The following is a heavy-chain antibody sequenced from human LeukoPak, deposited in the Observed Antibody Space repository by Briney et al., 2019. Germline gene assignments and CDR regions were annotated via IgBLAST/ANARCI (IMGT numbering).Heavy chain of an antibody. Sequence: ASVKVSCKASGYTFTNYIISWVRQAPGRGLEWMGWISAYNGNTNYAQKLQGRVTMTTDTSTATAYMELRSLRSDDTAVYYCARGGNYFRFDPWGQGTLVTVSS. V-gene: IGHV1-18*01. J-gene: IGHJ5*02. D-gene: IGHD1-26*01. CDR1: GYTFTNYI. CDR3: ARGGNYFRFDP. CDR2: ISAYNGNT.